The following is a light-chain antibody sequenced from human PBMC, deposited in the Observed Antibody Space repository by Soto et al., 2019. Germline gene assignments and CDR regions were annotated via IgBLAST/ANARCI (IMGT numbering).Light chain of an antibody. CDR2: QDT. V-gene: IGLV3-1*01. CDR3: QAWDSSTVV. J-gene: IGLJ2*01. Sequence: SYELTQPPSVSVSPGQTARITCSGHKLGNKYACWYQRKPGQSPVLVIYQDTKRPSGIPERFSGSNSGNTATLTISGTQAMDEADYYCQAWDSSTVVFGGGTKLTVL. CDR1: KLGNKY.